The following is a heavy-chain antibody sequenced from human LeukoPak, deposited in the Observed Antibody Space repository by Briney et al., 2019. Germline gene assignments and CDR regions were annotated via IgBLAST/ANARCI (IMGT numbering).Heavy chain of an antibody. CDR3: ARFPYFEGFDY. D-gene: IGHD3-9*01. CDR2: IAASGTT. V-gene: IGHV4-4*08. CDR1: GGSIESYY. Sequence: PSETLSLTCSVSGGSIESYYWSWIRQPPGKELEFIGYIAASGTTKHNPSLKSRVTLSMDTSKNQFSLKLRSVTAADTAVYFCARFPYFEGFDYWGQGTQVIVSS. J-gene: IGHJ4*02.